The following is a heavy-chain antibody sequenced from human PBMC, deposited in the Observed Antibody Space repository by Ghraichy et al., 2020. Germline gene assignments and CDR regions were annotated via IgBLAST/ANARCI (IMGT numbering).Heavy chain of an antibody. CDR2: IKQDGSEK. CDR1: GFTFSSYW. J-gene: IGHJ2*01. Sequence: LSLTCAASGFTFSSYWMSWVRQAPGKGLEWVANIKQDGSEKYYVDSVKGRFTISRDNAKNSLYLQMNSLRADDTAVYYCAREWGRYFDLWGRGTLVTVSS. D-gene: IGHD1-26*01. V-gene: IGHV3-7*03. CDR3: AREWGRYFDL.